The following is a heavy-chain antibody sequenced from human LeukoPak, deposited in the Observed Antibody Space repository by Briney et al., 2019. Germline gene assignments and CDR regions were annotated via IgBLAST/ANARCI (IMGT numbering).Heavy chain of an antibody. Sequence: PGGSLRLSCAASGFTFSSYAMHWVRQAPGKGLEWVSGISWNSGSIGYADSVKGRFTISRDNAKNSLYLQMNSLRAEDTALYYCAKDAAPLIGDYYGMDVWGQGTTVTVSS. CDR1: GFTFSSYA. J-gene: IGHJ6*02. D-gene: IGHD6-6*01. V-gene: IGHV3-9*01. CDR2: ISWNSGSI. CDR3: AKDAAPLIGDYYGMDV.